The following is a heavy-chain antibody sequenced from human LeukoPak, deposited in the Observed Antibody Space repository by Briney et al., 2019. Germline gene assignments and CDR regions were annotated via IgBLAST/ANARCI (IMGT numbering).Heavy chain of an antibody. Sequence: GASAKVSCKASGYTFTTYDINWVRQATGQGLEWMGWMNPNSGNTGYAQKFQGRVTMTRNTSICTAYMELSSLRSEDTAVYYCARGPNKSDGGNSGSAWFDPWGQGTLVTVSS. V-gene: IGHV1-8*01. D-gene: IGHD4-23*01. CDR2: MNPNSGNT. CDR3: ARGPNKSDGGNSGSAWFDP. J-gene: IGHJ5*02. CDR1: GYTFTTYD.